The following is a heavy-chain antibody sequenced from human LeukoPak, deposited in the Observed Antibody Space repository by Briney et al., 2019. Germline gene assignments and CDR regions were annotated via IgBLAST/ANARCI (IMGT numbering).Heavy chain of an antibody. V-gene: IGHV4-59*08. Sequence: SETLSLTCTVSGGSISSYYWSWIRQPPGKGLEWIGFIYYSGSSNYNPSLKSRVTISLDTSKNQFSLKLSSVTAADTTVYYCARHEAAAGTGDAFDIWGQGTMVTVSS. CDR1: GGSISSYY. D-gene: IGHD6-13*01. J-gene: IGHJ3*02. CDR2: IYYSGSS. CDR3: ARHEAAAGTGDAFDI.